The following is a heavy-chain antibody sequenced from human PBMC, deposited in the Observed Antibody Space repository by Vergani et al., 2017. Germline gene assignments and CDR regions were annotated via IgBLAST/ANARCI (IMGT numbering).Heavy chain of an antibody. CDR1: GFDFSSYI. CDR3: VKGKGTFEN. CDR2: VSTGTKSQ. D-gene: IGHD1-7*01. V-gene: IGHV3-30*01. Sequence: QVQLVESGGGVVQPGGSLRLSCVVSGFDFSSYIMNWVRQAPGKGLEWVSFVSTGTKSQSYAESVKGRFTISRDNSKNMVYIQMNSLRPEDTAVYYCVKGKGTFENWGQGTLVTVSS. J-gene: IGHJ4*02.